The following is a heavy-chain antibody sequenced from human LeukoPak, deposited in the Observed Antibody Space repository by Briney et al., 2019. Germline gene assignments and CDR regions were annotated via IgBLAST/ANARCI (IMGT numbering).Heavy chain of an antibody. Sequence: ASVKVSCKASGYTFTSYDINWVRQATGQGLEWMGWMNPNSGNTGYAQKFQGRVTMTRNTSISTAYMELSSLRSEDTAVYYCARSLPPRLTGSWYHRGFDPWGQGTLVTVSS. J-gene: IGHJ5*02. CDR2: MNPNSGNT. CDR3: ARSLPPRLTGSWYHRGFDP. V-gene: IGHV1-8*01. CDR1: GYTFTSYD. D-gene: IGHD6-13*01.